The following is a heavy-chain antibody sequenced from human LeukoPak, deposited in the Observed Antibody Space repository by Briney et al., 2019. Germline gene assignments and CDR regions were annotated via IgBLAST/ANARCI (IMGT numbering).Heavy chain of an antibody. CDR2: INPNSGGT. Sequence: ASVKVSCKASGGTFSSYAISWVRQAPGQGLEWMGWINPNSGGTNYAQKFQGRVTMTRDTSISTAYMELSRMRSDDTAVYYCARGGMVRGVIITMIYWGQGTLVTVSS. V-gene: IGHV1-2*02. D-gene: IGHD3-10*01. CDR3: ARGGMVRGVIITMIY. J-gene: IGHJ4*02. CDR1: GGTFSSYA.